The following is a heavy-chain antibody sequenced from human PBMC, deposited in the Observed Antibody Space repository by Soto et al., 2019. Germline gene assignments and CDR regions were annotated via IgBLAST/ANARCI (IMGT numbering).Heavy chain of an antibody. J-gene: IGHJ5*02. CDR3: AGMPYTSGLRFDP. CDR2: IYQSGVT. D-gene: IGHD6-19*01. CDR1: GDSYSISTYS. Sequence: SETLSLTCNMSGDSYSISTYSWGWIRQPPGKALQWIGFIYQSGVTSYNPSLACRVSISLDRSNNQCSLKLKSVTAADTAVYFCAGMPYTSGLRFDPWGPGTLVTVSS. V-gene: IGHV4-30-2*01.